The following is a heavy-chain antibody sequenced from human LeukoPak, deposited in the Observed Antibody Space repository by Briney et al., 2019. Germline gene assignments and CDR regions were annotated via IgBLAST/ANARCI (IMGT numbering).Heavy chain of an antibody. CDR3: AKGMRVVAATREFGY. J-gene: IGHJ4*02. CDR1: GGSFSGYY. CDR2: ISGSGGST. V-gene: IGHV3-23*01. D-gene: IGHD2-15*01. Sequence: PSETLSLTCAVYGGSFSGYYWSWIRQAPGKGLEWVSAISGSGGSTYYADSVKGRFTISRDNSKNTLYLQMNSLRAEDTAVYYCAKGMRVVAATREFGYWGQGTLVTVSS.